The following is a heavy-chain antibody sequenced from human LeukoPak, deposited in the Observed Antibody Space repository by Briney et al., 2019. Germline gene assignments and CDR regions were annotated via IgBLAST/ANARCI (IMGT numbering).Heavy chain of an antibody. CDR2: INPNSDYT. V-gene: IGHV1-2*02. CDR3: ASGPYCSSTSCSFDP. CDR1: GYTFTDYY. D-gene: IGHD2-2*01. Sequence: ASVKVSCKASGYTFTDYYIHWVRQAPGQGLEWMGWINPNSDYTFYAQKFQGRVTMTRDTSISTAYMELSRLRSDDTAVYYCASGPYCSSTSCSFDPWGQGTLVTVSS. J-gene: IGHJ5*02.